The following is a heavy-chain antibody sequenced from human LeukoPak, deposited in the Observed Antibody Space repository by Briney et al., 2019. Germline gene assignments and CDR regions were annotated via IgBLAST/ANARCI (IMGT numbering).Heavy chain of an antibody. Sequence: GGSLRLSCAASGFTFDDYAMSWVRQAPGKGLEWVSSIFPSGGEIHYADSVRGRFTISRDNSKSTLSLQMNSLRAEDTAIYYCATYRQVLLPFESWGQGTLVTVSS. D-gene: IGHD2-8*02. CDR2: IFPSGGEI. CDR1: GFTFDDYA. CDR3: ATYRQVLLPFES. J-gene: IGHJ4*02. V-gene: IGHV3-23*01.